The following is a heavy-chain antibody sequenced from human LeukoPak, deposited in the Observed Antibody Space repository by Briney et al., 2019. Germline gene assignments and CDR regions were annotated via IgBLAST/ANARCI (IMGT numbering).Heavy chain of an antibody. V-gene: IGHV1-69*04. CDR1: GGTFSSYA. CDR3: ARVLAAAGTLDY. Sequence: GASVKASCKASGGTFSSYAISWVRQAPGQGLEWMGRIIPILGIANYAQKFQGRVTITADKSTSTAYMELSSLRSEDTAVYYCARVLAAAGTLDYWGQGTLVTVSS. J-gene: IGHJ4*02. D-gene: IGHD6-13*01. CDR2: IIPILGIA.